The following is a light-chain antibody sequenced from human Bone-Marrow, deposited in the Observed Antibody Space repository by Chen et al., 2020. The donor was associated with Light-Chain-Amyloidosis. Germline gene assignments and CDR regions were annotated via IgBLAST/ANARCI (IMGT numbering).Light chain of an antibody. J-gene: IGLJ2*01. CDR3: SSFTRNNALV. CDR1: NSDVGRYDY. V-gene: IGLV2-14*03. CDR2: DVT. Sequence: QSALTQPPSASGSPGQSVTISCTGTNSDVGRYDYVSWYQQHPGKAPKLIIYDVTYRPSGVSNRFSGYKSGNTASLTISGLQAEDEADYYCSSFTRNNALVFGGGTKLTVL.